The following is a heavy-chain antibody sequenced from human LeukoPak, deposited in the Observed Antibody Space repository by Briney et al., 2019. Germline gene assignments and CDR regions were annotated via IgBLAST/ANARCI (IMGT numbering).Heavy chain of an antibody. CDR1: GFTFSIYW. CDR2: INKDGTVK. V-gene: IGHV3-7*01. J-gene: IGHJ4*02. CDR3: VLGGGY. D-gene: IGHD3-16*01. Sequence: GGSLRLSCAASGFTFSIYWMNWIRQAPGKGLEWVANINKDGTVKYYVDSVKGRFTISGDNAKNSLSLQMDSLRAEDTAVYYCVLGGGYWGQGTLVTVSS.